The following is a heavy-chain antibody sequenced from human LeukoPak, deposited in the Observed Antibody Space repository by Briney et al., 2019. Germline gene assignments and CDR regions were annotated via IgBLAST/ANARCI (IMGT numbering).Heavy chain of an antibody. CDR2: INPSGGST. Sequence: ASVKVSCKASGYTFTSYYMHWVRQAPGQGLEWMGIINPSGGSTSYAQKFQGRVTMTRDMSTSTVYMELSSLRSEDTAVYYCAGEAVVGATWWYYYYMDVWGKGTTVTVSS. CDR3: AGEAVVGATWWYYYYMDV. J-gene: IGHJ6*03. CDR1: GYTFTSYY. V-gene: IGHV1-46*01. D-gene: IGHD1-26*01.